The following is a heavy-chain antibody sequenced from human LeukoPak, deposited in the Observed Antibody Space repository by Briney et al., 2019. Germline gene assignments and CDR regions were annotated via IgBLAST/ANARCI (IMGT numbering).Heavy chain of an antibody. CDR3: AKASGGNVVY. D-gene: IGHD4-23*01. J-gene: IGHJ4*02. CDR2: IGGSGGNT. V-gene: IGHV3-23*01. Sequence: QPGGSLRLSCAASGFTFSSNTMSWVRQAPGKGLEWVSVIGGSGGNTYYADSVKGRFTISRDNSKNTLYLQMNSLRPEDTAVYYCAKASGGNVVYWGQGTLVTVSS. CDR1: GFTFSSNT.